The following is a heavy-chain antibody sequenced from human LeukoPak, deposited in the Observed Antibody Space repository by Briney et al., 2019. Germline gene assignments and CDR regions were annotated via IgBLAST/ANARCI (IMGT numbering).Heavy chain of an antibody. D-gene: IGHD2-15*01. J-gene: IGHJ5*02. Sequence: GGSLRLSCAASGFTFSSYWMHWVRQAPGKGLVWVSRINSDGSSTSYADPVKGRFTISRDNAKNTLYLQMNSLRAEDTAVYYCARDPYCSGGSCYFPNWFDPWGQGTLVTVSS. CDR3: ARDPYCSGGSCYFPNWFDP. CDR1: GFTFSSYW. V-gene: IGHV3-74*01. CDR2: INSDGSST.